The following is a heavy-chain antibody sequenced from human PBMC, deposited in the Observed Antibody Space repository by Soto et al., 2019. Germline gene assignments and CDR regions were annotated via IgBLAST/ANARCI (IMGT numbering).Heavy chain of an antibody. CDR2: ISDIGDNT. Sequence: HPGGSLRLSCATSGFTFGDFGMSWVRHGPGKGLEWVASISDIGDNTFYADSVKGRFAISRDNSKNTLYLQMNSLRAEDTAVYYCAKNLVETSPGYYYYYGMDVWGQGTTVTVSS. CDR1: GFTFGDFG. V-gene: IGHV3-23*01. J-gene: IGHJ6*02. CDR3: AKNLVETSPGYYYYYGMDV. D-gene: IGHD2-2*01.